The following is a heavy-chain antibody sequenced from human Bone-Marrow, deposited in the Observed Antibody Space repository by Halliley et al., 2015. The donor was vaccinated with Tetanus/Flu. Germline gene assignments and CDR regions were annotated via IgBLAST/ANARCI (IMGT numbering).Heavy chain of an antibody. V-gene: IGHV4-59*12. Sequence: YSGSTNYNPSPESRVTISVDTSKNQFSLKLSSVTAADTAVYYCARETFKLGYCSSSGCKGMDVWGQGTTVTVTS. CDR3: ARETFKLGYCSSSGCKGMDV. J-gene: IGHJ6*02. CDR2: YSGST. D-gene: IGHD2-2*01.